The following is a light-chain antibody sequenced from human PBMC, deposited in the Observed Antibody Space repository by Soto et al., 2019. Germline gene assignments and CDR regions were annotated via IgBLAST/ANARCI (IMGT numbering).Light chain of an antibody. CDR2: DAS. J-gene: IGKJ1*01. CDR3: QQYGSSGT. V-gene: IGKV3-11*01. CDR1: QSVSSY. Sequence: EIVLTQSPATLSLSPGERATLSCRASQSVSSYLAWYQQKPGQAPRLLIYDASNRATGIPARFSGSGSGTDFTLTLSSLEPEDFAVYYCQQYGSSGTLGQGTKVDIK.